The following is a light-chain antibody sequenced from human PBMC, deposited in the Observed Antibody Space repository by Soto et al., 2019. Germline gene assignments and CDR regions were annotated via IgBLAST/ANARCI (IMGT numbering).Light chain of an antibody. J-gene: IGLJ2*01. CDR3: AAWDDRLSGLV. V-gene: IGLV1-47*01. CDR2: RNN. Sequence: QSVLTQPPSLSGAPGQTVTISCTGTNSNIGADYVVHWYQHLPGTAPKLLIYRNNQRPSGVPDRISGSKSGTSASLAISGLRSEDEADYYCAAWDDRLSGLVFGRGTKLTVL. CDR1: NSNIGADYV.